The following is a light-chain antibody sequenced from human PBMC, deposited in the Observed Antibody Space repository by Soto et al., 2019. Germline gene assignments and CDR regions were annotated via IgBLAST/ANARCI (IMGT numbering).Light chain of an antibody. CDR3: LQHNNYPPT. J-gene: IGKJ1*01. CDR2: AAS. V-gene: IGKV1-17*01. Sequence: DIQMTQSPSSLSASVGDRVTITCRASQGIRNDLAWFQQKPGKAPKRLTYAASNLQSGVPSRFSGSGSGTEFTLTISSLQPEDFATYFCLQHNNYPPTFGQGTKVDIK. CDR1: QGIRND.